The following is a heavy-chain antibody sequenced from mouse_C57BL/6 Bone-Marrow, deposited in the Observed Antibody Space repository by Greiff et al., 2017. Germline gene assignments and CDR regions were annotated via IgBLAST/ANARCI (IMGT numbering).Heavy chain of an antibody. Sequence: EVHLVESGGDLVKPGGSLKLSCAASGFTFSSYGMSWVRQTPDKRLEWVATISSGGSYTYYPDSVKGRFTISRDNAKNTLYLQMSSLKSEDTAMYYCARHTGPVYFDDWGQGTTLTVSS. CDR3: ARHTGPVYFDD. D-gene: IGHD4-1*01. V-gene: IGHV5-6*01. J-gene: IGHJ2*01. CDR1: GFTFSSYG. CDR2: ISSGGSYT.